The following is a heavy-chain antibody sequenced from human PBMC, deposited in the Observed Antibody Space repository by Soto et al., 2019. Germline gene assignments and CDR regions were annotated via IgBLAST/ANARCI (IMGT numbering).Heavy chain of an antibody. CDR3: AKARCSTTNCYVPDY. J-gene: IGHJ4*02. D-gene: IGHD2-2*01. Sequence: PGGSLRLSCAASGFTFSNAWMSWVRQAPGKGLEWVGRIKSKTDGGTTDYAAPVKGRFTISRDNPKNTLYLQMNSLRGEDTAMYYCAKARCSTTNCYVPDYWGQGTLVTVSS. CDR2: IKSKTDGGTT. CDR1: GFTFSNAW. V-gene: IGHV3-15*01.